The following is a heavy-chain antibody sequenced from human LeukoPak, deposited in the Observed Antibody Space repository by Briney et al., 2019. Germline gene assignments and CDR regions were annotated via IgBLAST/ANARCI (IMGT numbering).Heavy chain of an antibody. D-gene: IGHD6-6*01. CDR1: GGSISGSSYY. Sequence: SETLSLTCTVSGGSISGSSYYWGWIRQPPGKGLEWIGTIHYNGSTYYNPSLKTRVTISADTSKNQFSLKLSSVTAADTAVYYCARDGTGYSSSSRWFDPWGQGTLVTVSS. V-gene: IGHV4-39*07. J-gene: IGHJ5*02. CDR3: ARDGTGYSSSSRWFDP. CDR2: IHYNGST.